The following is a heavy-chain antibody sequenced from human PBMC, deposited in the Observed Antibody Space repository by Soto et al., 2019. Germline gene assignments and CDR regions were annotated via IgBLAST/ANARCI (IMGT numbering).Heavy chain of an antibody. J-gene: IGHJ6*02. D-gene: IGHD2-15*01. CDR3: ARALAAAKGGYYYSYGMDV. CDR2: IYYSGST. V-gene: IGHV4-59*01. Sequence: PSETLSLTCTVSGGSISSYYWSLIRQPPGKGLEWIGYIYYSGSTTYNPSLKSRVTISVDTSKNQFSLKLSSVTAADTAVYYCARALAAAKGGYYYSYGMDVWGQGTTVTVSS. CDR1: GGSISSYY.